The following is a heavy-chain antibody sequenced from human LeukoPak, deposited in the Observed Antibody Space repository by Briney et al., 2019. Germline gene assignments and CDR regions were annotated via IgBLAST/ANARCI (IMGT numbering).Heavy chain of an antibody. CDR1: TVSINSYF. V-gene: IGHV4-4*07. CDR3: ARERYCSADICTGGDFFDI. J-gene: IGHJ3*02. Sequence: SETLSCNSTVSTVSINSYFWSWIRQPAMKRLTCIGPTYTRGSCNYHRAVQSRVTMSVDTSKNQFSLKLRSVTAADTAVYYCARERYCSADICTGGDFFDIWGQGTMVSVSP. CDR2: TYTRGSC. D-gene: IGHD2-15*01.